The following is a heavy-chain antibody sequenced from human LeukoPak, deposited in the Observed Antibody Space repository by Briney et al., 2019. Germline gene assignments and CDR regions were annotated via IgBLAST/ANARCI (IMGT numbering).Heavy chain of an antibody. D-gene: IGHD6-13*01. J-gene: IGHJ4*02. CDR2: INPNSGGT. CDR3: ARVPPKFSGIAADY. CDR1: GYTFTGYY. Sequence: ASVKVSCKASGYTFTGYYMHWVRQAPGQGLEWMGWINPNSGGTNYAQKFQGRVTMTRDTSISTAYMELSRLRSDDTAVYYCARVPPKFSGIAADYWGQGTLVTASS. V-gene: IGHV1-2*02.